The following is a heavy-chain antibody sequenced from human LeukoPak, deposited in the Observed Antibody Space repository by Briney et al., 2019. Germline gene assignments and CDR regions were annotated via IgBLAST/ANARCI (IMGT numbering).Heavy chain of an antibody. Sequence: SETLSLTCTVSGGSISSYYWNWIRQPPGKGLEWIGYIYNSGNTNYNPSLKRGVTISVDTSKNQFSLKLSFVTAADTAVYHCARGADYYDSSGYYQYYFDYWGQGTLVTVSS. J-gene: IGHJ4*02. D-gene: IGHD3-22*01. V-gene: IGHV4-59*01. CDR1: GGSISSYY. CDR3: ARGADYYDSSGYYQYYFDY. CDR2: IYNSGNT.